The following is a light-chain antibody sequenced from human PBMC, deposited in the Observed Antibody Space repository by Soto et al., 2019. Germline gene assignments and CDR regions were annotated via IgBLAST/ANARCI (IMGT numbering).Light chain of an antibody. J-gene: IGKJ5*01. CDR1: QDVSTY. V-gene: IGKV1-33*01. Sequence: DIQLPHSPSSLSASVGTSVSITCQANQDVSTYLNWYQQELGTAPTLLIYDASNLETGVPSRFSGSGSGTYFSFTISRLQPEDFATYYCQQYSNLITFGQGTRLEIK. CDR3: QQYSNLIT. CDR2: DAS.